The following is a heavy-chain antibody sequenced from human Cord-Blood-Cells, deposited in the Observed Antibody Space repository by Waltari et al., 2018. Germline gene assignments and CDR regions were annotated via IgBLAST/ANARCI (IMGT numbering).Heavy chain of an antibody. CDR1: GYTFTSYG. CDR3: ARERYSGSYYDY. D-gene: IGHD1-26*01. V-gene: IGHV1-18*01. J-gene: IGHJ4*02. Sequence: QVQLVQSGAEVKKPGASVKVSCKASGYTFTSYGISWVRQAPGQGVEWMGWISAYNGNTNYAQKLQGRVTMTRDTSTSTAYMGLRSRRSDDTAVYYCARERYSGSYYDYGGQGTLVTVAS. CDR2: ISAYNGNT.